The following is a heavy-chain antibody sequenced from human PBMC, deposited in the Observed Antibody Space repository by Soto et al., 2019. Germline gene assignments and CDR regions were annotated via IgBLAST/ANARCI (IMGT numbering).Heavy chain of an antibody. CDR3: ARGRSKSLNYFDY. D-gene: IGHD3-10*01. CDR2: INHSGST. Sequence: PSETLSLTCAVYGGSFSGYDWSWIRQPPGKGLEWIGEINHSGSTNYNPSLKSRVTISVDTSKNQFSLKLSSVTAADTAVYYCARGRSKSLNYFDYWGQGTLVTVSS. V-gene: IGHV4-34*01. CDR1: GGSFSGYD. J-gene: IGHJ4*02.